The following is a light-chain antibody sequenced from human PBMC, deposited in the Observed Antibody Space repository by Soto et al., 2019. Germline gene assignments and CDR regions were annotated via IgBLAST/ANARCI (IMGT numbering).Light chain of an antibody. J-gene: IGKJ1*01. CDR2: KAS. CDR1: QTISSW. V-gene: IGKV1-5*03. CDR3: QHYNSYPEA. Sequence: DIQMTQSPSTLSGSVGDRVTITCRASQTISSWLAWYQQKPGKAPKLLIYKASTLKSGVPSRFSGSGSGTEFTLTIRSMQTHDFANYYCQHYNSYPEAFGQATKVDI.